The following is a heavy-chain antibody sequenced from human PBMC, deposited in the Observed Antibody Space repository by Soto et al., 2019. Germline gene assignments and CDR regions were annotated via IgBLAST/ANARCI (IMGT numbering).Heavy chain of an antibody. CDR1: GYTFTSYD. CDR2: LNPNSGNT. D-gene: IGHD2-2*01. Sequence: GASVKVSCKASGYTFTSYDINWVRQATGQGLEGMGWLNPNSGNTGYAQKFQGRVTMTRNTSISTAYMELSSLRSEDTAVYYCARGGEGYCSSTSCYAGLFDIWGQGAMVTVSS. V-gene: IGHV1-8*01. J-gene: IGHJ3*02. CDR3: ARGGEGYCSSTSCYAGLFDI.